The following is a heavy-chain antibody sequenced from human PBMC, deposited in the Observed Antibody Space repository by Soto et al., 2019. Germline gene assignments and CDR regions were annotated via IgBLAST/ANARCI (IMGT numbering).Heavy chain of an antibody. CDR2: INHSGST. J-gene: IGHJ6*02. CDR1: GGSFSSYY. Sequence: SETLSLTCAVYGGSFSSYYWSWIRQPPGKGLEWIGEINHSGSTNYNPSLKSRVTISVDTSKNQFSLKLSSVTAADTAVYYCARDNFTGVMVRDYYYGMDVWGQGTTVTVSS. CDR3: ARDNFTGVMVRDYYYGMDV. D-gene: IGHD3-10*01. V-gene: IGHV4-34*01.